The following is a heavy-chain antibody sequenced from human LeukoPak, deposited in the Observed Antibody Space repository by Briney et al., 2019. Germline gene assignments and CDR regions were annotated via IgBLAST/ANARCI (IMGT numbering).Heavy chain of an antibody. J-gene: IGHJ4*02. Sequence: SETLSLTCAVYGGSFSGYYWSWIRQPPGKGLEWIGEINHSGSTNYNPSLKSRVTISVDTSKNQFSLKLSSVTAADTAVHYCARGGRGGPFDYWGQGTLVTVSS. CDR2: INHSGST. CDR3: ARGGRGGPFDY. V-gene: IGHV4-34*01. CDR1: GGSFSGYY.